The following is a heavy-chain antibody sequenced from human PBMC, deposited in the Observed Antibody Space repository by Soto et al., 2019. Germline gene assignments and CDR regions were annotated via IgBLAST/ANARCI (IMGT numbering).Heavy chain of an antibody. V-gene: IGHV1-69*06. D-gene: IGHD3-22*01. J-gene: IGHJ4*02. CDR1: GGTFSSYA. Sequence: QVQLVQSGAEVKKPGSSVKVSCKASGGTFSSYAISWVRQAPGQGLEWMGGIIPIFGTANYAQKFQGRVRITPDKSASTAYMEFSSLRSEDTAVYYCASDVDSSGYSLAYWGQGTLVTVSS. CDR3: ASDVDSSGYSLAY. CDR2: IIPIFGTA.